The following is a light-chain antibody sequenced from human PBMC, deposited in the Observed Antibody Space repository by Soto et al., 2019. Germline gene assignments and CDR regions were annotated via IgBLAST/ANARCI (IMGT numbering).Light chain of an antibody. J-gene: IGKJ1*01. V-gene: IGKV1-5*01. CDR3: QQYNSYPWT. Sequence: DIPMIQSPSTLSASVGDRVTITCRASQSISSWLAWYQQKPGKAPKLLIYDASSLESGVPSRFSGSGSGTEFTLTISSLQPDDFATYYCQQYNSYPWTFGQGTKVEIK. CDR1: QSISSW. CDR2: DAS.